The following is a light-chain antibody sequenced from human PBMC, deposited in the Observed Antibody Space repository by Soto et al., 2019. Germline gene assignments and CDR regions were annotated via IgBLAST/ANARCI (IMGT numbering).Light chain of an antibody. CDR3: QQYNNWPRT. CDR2: GPS. V-gene: IGKV3-15*01. Sequence: EIVMTQSPATLSVSPGERATLSCRASQSVSSNLACYQQKPGQAPRLLIFGPSTRATGIPARFSGSGSGTEFTLTISSLQSEDFAVYYCQQYNNWPRTFGQGTKVEIK. CDR1: QSVSSN. J-gene: IGKJ1*01.